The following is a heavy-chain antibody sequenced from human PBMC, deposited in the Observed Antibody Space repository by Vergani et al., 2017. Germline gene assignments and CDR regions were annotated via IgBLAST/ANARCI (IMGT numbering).Heavy chain of an antibody. CDR3: VRDRGLCAGGRFYTEAWDY. CDR2: ITSSRDSV. V-gene: IGHV3-21*01. J-gene: IGHJ4*02. Sequence: EVQLVESGGGLVKPGGSLRLSCAASGFTFAASAMVWVRQAPGKGLEWVSSITSSRDSVYYADSVKGRFIISRDNGDNSLYLQVRSLRLEDTGVYHCVRDRGLCAGGRFYTEAWDYWGQGTPVTVSS. D-gene: IGHD2-2*02. CDR1: GFTFAASA.